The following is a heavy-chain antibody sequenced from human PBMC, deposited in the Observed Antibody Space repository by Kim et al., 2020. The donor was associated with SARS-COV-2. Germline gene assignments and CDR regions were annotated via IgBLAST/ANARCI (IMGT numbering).Heavy chain of an antibody. Sequence: STIYGQQFSGRATLTQDTSTSTVYIQLSSLRSEDTAVYYCARDGDRWNFDYWGQGALVTVSS. V-gene: IGHV1-46*01. CDR3: ARDGDRWNFDY. D-gene: IGHD7-27*01. CDR2: ST. J-gene: IGHJ4*02.